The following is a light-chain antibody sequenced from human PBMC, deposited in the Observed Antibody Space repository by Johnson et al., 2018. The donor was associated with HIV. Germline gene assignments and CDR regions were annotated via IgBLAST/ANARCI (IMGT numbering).Light chain of an antibody. Sequence: QSVLTQPPSVSAAPGQKVTISCSGSTSNIGNNYVSWYQQLPGTAPKLLIYDNNKRPSGIPDRFPGSKSGTSATLGITGLQTGDEADYYCGTWGSRLSARVFGTGTKVTVL. J-gene: IGLJ1*01. CDR1: TSNIGNNY. CDR2: DNN. CDR3: GTWGSRLSARV. V-gene: IGLV1-51*01.